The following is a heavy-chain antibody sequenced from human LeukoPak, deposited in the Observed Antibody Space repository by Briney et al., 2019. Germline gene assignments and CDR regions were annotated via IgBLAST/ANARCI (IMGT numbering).Heavy chain of an antibody. V-gene: IGHV1-69*13. D-gene: IGHD1-26*01. J-gene: IGHJ4*02. CDR1: GGTFSSYA. CDR3: ARGRRGGWYSGSYTH. CDR2: IIPIFGTA. Sequence: SVKVSCKASGGTFSSYAISWVRQAPGQGLEWMGGIIPIFGTANYAQKFQGRVTIAADESTSTAYMELSSLRSEDTAVYYCARGRRGGWYSGSYTHWGQGTLVTVSS.